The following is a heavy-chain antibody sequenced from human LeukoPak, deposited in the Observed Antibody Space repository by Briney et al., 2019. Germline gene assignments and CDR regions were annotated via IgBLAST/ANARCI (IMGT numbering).Heavy chain of an antibody. J-gene: IGHJ3*02. CDR2: INHSGST. D-gene: IGHD3-10*01. V-gene: IGHV4-34*01. CDR3: ARDLGGALWSGAFDI. CDR1: GGSFSGYY. Sequence: SETLSLTCAVYGGSFSGYYWSWIRQPPGKGLEWIGEINHSGSTNYNPSLKSRVTISVDTSKNQFSLKLSSVTAADTAVYYCARDLGGALWSGAFDIWGQGTMVTVSS.